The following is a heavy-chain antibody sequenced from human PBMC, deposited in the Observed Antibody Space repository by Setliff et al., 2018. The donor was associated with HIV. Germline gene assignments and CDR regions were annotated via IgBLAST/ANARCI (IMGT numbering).Heavy chain of an antibody. Sequence: GGSLRLSCRGPPFNSRKLTMDWVRQVPGKGLEWVSTISGDNARTSTTMGTGGLTYYADSVRGRFTISRDESENTIFLEMNNVRVEDTALYYCARGQCSGGSCWYFDSWGQGTRVTVSS. CDR1: PFNSRKLT. V-gene: IGHV3-23*01. J-gene: IGHJ4*02. D-gene: IGHD2-15*01. CDR2: ISGDNARTSTTMGTGGLT. CDR3: ARGQCSGGSCWYFDS.